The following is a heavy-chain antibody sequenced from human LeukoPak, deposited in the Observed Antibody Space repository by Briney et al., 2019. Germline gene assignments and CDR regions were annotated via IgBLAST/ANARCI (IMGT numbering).Heavy chain of an antibody. CDR1: GGSISSYY. Sequence: SETLSLTCTVSGGSISSYYWSWIRQPPGKGLEWIGYTYYSGSSNYNPSLKSRVAMSVDTSKNQFSLNLSSVTAADTAVYYCARHFSMITAAGTFNYYYVDVWGKGTTVTVSS. CDR2: TYYSGSS. J-gene: IGHJ6*03. CDR3: ARHFSMITAAGTFNYYYVDV. V-gene: IGHV4-59*08. D-gene: IGHD6-13*01.